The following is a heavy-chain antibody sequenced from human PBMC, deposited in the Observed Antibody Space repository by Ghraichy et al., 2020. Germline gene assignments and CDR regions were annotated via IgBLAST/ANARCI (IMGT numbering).Heavy chain of an antibody. Sequence: SETPSLTCTVSGGSISSSSYYWGWIRQPPGKGLEWIGNIYYSGSSYYNPSLKSRVTISVDTSKNQFSLKLSSVTAADTAVYYCARHGARNYYDSTGYDYWGQGTLVTVSS. D-gene: IGHD3-22*01. CDR3: ARHGARNYYDSTGYDY. J-gene: IGHJ4*02. V-gene: IGHV4-39*01. CDR2: IYYSGSS. CDR1: GGSISSSSYY.